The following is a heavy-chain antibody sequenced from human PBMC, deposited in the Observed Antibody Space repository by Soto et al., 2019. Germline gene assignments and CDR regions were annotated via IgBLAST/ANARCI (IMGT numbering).Heavy chain of an antibody. D-gene: IGHD2-15*01. V-gene: IGHV1-18*01. Sequence: QVQLVQSGAEVKKPGASVKVSCKASGYTFTSYGISWLRQAPGQGLEWMGWISADNGNTNYAQKLQGRVTMTTDTATSTAYMELRSLRSDDTAVYDCARDHGYCSGGTCYPRYCGQGTLVTVSS. CDR3: ARDHGYCSGGTCYPRY. CDR1: GYTFTSYG. J-gene: IGHJ4*02. CDR2: ISADNGNT.